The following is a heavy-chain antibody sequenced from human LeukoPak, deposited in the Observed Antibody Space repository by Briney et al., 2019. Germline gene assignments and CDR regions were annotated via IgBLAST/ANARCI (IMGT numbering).Heavy chain of an antibody. Sequence: GGSLRLSCAASGFTFDDYAMDWVRQAPGKGLEGVSGISWNSGSIGYADSVKGRFTISRDNAKNSLYLQMNSLRAEDTALYYCAPLSPYNYDSSGYYGWGQGTLVTVSS. J-gene: IGHJ4*02. CDR1: GFTFDDYA. CDR2: ISWNSGSI. V-gene: IGHV3-9*01. D-gene: IGHD3-22*01. CDR3: APLSPYNYDSSGYYG.